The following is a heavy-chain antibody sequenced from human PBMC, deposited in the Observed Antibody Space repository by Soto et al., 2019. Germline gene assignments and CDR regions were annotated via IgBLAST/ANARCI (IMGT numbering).Heavy chain of an antibody. CDR1: GYTFTTYG. Sequence: ASVKVSCKASGYTFTTYGISWVRQAPGQGLEWMGWISTDNGKTSYAQKFQGRVTMTTDTSTSTAYMELRSLRSDDTAVYYCERDWLCGGGRCMNCCDPWCQGIVVNVSS. V-gene: IGHV1-18*01. J-gene: IGHJ5*02. CDR2: ISTDNGKT. D-gene: IGHD2-21*01. CDR3: ERDWLCGGGRCMNCCDP.